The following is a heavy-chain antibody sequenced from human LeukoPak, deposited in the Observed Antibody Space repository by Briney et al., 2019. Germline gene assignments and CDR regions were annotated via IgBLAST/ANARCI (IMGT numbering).Heavy chain of an antibody. J-gene: IGHJ4*02. CDR1: GDSISSDY. CDR3: TRGAGWLIDY. V-gene: IGHV4-59*01. CDR2: FYNSGRS. D-gene: IGHD3-16*01. Sequence: PSETLSLTCTVSGDSISSDYWSWIRQLPGKGLEWIGYFYNSGRSTYNPSLKSRVTISADTSKNHFSLKLNSVTTADTAVYYCTRGAGWLIDYWGQGILVTVSS.